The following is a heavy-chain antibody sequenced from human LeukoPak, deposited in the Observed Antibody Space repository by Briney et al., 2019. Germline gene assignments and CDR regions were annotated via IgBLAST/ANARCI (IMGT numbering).Heavy chain of an antibody. CDR3: ARGPYYDSSGYRDY. CDR2: ISSNGGST. V-gene: IGHV3-64*01. J-gene: IGHJ4*02. D-gene: IGHD3-22*01. Sequence: PGGSLRLSCAASGFTLSSYAMHWVRQAPGKGLEYVSAISSNGGSTYYANSVKGRFTISRDNSKNTLYLQMGSLRAEDMAVYYCARGPYYDSSGYRDYWGQGTLVTVSS. CDR1: GFTLSSYA.